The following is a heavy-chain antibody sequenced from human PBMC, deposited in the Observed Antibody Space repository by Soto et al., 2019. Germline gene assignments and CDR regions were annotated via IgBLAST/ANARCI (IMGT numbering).Heavy chain of an antibody. CDR2: ISGSGGST. CDR1: GFTFSSYA. CDR3: AKDLGGYSGYDFY. D-gene: IGHD5-12*01. V-gene: IGHV3-23*01. J-gene: IGHJ4*02. Sequence: EVQLLESGGGLVQPGGSLRLSCAASGFTFSSYAMSWVRQAPGKGLEWVSAISGSGGSTYYADSVKGRFTISRDNSKNRLYLQMKSVRDEDTAVYYCAKDLGGYSGYDFYWGQGTLVTVSS.